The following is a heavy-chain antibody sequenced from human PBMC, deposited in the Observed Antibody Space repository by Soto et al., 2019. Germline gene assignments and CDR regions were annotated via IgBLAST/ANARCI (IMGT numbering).Heavy chain of an antibody. Sequence: QVQLVESGGGVVQPGRSLRLSCAASGFTFSSYGMHWVRQAPGKGLEWVAVISYDGSNKYYADSVKGRFTISRDNSKNPLYLQMNSLRPEDTALYYCARDGGAYWGQGTLVIVSS. V-gene: IGHV3-30*03. D-gene: IGHD3-16*01. CDR3: ARDGGAY. J-gene: IGHJ4*02. CDR1: GFTFSSYG. CDR2: ISYDGSNK.